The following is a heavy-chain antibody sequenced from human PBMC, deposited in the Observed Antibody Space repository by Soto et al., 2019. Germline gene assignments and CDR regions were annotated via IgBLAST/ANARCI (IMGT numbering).Heavy chain of an antibody. CDR3: GRHRYLIRGNLIRSPYFDD. Sequence: QLVQSGAEVRKPGESLKISCTGSGYSFSNFWIGWVRQMPGKGLEWMGIIYPGNSDTKYSPSFEGRITISADKSKRTAYLQLSSLKASDTAMYYCGRHRYLIRGNLIRSPYFDDWGQGAQVTVSS. V-gene: IGHV5-51*01. D-gene: IGHD3-10*01. J-gene: IGHJ4*02. CDR1: GYSFSNFW. CDR2: IYPGNSDT.